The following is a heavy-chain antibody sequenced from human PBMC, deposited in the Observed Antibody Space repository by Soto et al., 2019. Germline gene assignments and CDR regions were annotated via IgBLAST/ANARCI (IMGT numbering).Heavy chain of an antibody. J-gene: IGHJ4*02. Sequence: SETLSLTCTVSGGSISSSSYYWGWIRQPPGKGLEWIGSIYYSGSTYYNPSLKSRVTISVDTSKNQFSLKLSSVTAADTAVYYCASLGWVTMVVTATLDYWGQGTLVTVSS. CDR1: GGSISSSSYY. CDR3: ASLGWVTMVVTATLDY. V-gene: IGHV4-39*01. CDR2: IYYSGST. D-gene: IGHD2-21*02.